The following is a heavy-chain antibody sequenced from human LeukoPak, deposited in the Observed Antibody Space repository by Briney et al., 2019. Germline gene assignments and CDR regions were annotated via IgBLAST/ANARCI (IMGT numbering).Heavy chain of an antibody. Sequence: ASVKVSCKASGYTFTSYGISWVRQAPGQGLEWRGWISAYNGNTNYAQKLQGRVTMTTDTSTSTAYMELRSLRSDDTAVYYCARDSGAARGSSGSYDYWGQGTLVTVSS. D-gene: IGHD1-26*01. J-gene: IGHJ4*02. CDR2: ISAYNGNT. CDR1: GYTFTSYG. CDR3: ARDSGAARGSSGSYDY. V-gene: IGHV1-18*01.